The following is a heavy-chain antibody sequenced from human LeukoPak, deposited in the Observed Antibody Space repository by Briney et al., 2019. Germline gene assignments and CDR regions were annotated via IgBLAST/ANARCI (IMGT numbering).Heavy chain of an antibody. D-gene: IGHD6-13*01. J-gene: IGHJ4*02. CDR2: IYYSGST. CDR3: ATDRGSWGFDY. Sequence: SETLSLTCTVSGGSISSYYWNWIRQPPGRGLGWIGYIYYSGSTNYNPSLKSRVTISPDTSKIQFSLKLSSVTAADTAVYYCATDRGSWGFDYWGQGTLVTVSS. V-gene: IGHV4-59*01. CDR1: GGSISSYY.